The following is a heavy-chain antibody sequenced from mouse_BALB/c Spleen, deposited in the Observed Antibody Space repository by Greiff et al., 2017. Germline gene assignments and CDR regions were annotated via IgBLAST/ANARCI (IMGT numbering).Heavy chain of an antibody. J-gene: IGHJ3*01. Sequence: EVMLVESGPGLVKPSQSLSLTCTVTGYSITSDYAWNWIRQLPGNQLEWMGYISYSGSTSYNPSLKSRITITRDTSKNQFFLHLNSVTTEDTATYYCATSNYVLAYWGQGTLVTVSA. CDR2: ISYSGST. D-gene: IGHD2-5*01. CDR1: GYSITSDYA. V-gene: IGHV3-2*02. CDR3: ATSNYVLAY.